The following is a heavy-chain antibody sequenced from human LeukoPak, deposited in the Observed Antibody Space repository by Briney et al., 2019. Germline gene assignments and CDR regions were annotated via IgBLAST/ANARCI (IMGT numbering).Heavy chain of an antibody. CDR3: ARDDTHSDTSGSFYDAFDI. CDR2: ITDSSSSR. D-gene: IGHD3-22*01. J-gene: IGHJ3*02. V-gene: IGHV3-21*01. CDR1: GFTFSSYT. Sequence: GGSLRLSCAASGFTFSSYTMNWVRQAPGKGLEWVSSITDSSSSRYYADSVKGRFTISRDNAKNSLYLQMNSLRAEDTAVYYCARDDTHSDTSGSFYDAFDIWGQGTMVTVSS.